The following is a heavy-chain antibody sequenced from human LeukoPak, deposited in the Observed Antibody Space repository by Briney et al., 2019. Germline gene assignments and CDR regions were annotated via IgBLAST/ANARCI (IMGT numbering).Heavy chain of an antibody. J-gene: IGHJ4*02. CDR1: GFTFSSCG. D-gene: IGHD1-14*01. CDR3: ATETIGRHYDY. Sequence: GGSLRLSCAASGFTFSSCGFNWVRQAPGKGLEWVSSIGPTGADRYYADSVRGRFTISRDNAKNSMYLRMDSLRDEDTAVYYCATETIGRHYDYWGQGTLLTVSS. CDR2: IGPTGADR. V-gene: IGHV3-21*01.